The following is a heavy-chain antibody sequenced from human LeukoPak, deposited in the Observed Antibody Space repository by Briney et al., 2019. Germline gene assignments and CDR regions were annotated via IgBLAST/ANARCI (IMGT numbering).Heavy chain of an antibody. CDR2: IYYSGRT. J-gene: IGHJ4*02. V-gene: IGHV4-59*01. Sequence: SETLSLTCTVSGGSISNYYWSWIRQPPGKGLEWIGYIYYSGRTNYNPSLKSRVTISVDTSKNQFSLKLSSVTAADTAVYYCARIRPGDYDFDYWGQGTLVTVSS. CDR1: GGSISNYY. CDR3: ARIRPGDYDFDY. D-gene: IGHD4-17*01.